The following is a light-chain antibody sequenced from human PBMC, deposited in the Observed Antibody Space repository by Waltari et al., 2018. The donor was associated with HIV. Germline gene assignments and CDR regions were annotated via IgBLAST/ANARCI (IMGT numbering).Light chain of an antibody. Sequence: QSVLTQPPSASGTPGQRVTISCSGSSSNIGSNTVNWYHQLPGTAPKLLIYSNNQVPAGVPDRFSGSKSGTSSSLGISGLQSEDEADYYCAAWDGSLNGHVVFGGGTKLTVL. CDR3: AAWDGSLNGHVV. J-gene: IGLJ2*01. CDR2: SNN. CDR1: SSNIGSNT. V-gene: IGLV1-44*01.